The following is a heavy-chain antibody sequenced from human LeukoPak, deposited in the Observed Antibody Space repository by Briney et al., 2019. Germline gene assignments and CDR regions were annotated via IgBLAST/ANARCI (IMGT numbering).Heavy chain of an antibody. J-gene: IGHJ6*02. Sequence: GSLRLPWVASGFTFRSYALGWVRQAPGKGLEWVSTIGDSGSVTFAADAVKGRFTISRDNSKNTMYLQMDSLRVVDTAVYYCAKVTRELDYSMDVWGQGTTVTVSS. CDR3: AKVTRELDYSMDV. V-gene: IGHV3-23*01. CDR2: IGDSGSVT. CDR1: GFTFRSYA. D-gene: IGHD1-1*01.